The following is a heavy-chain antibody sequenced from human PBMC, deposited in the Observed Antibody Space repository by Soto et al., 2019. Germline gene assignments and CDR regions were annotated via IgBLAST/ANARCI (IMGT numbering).Heavy chain of an antibody. Sequence: AGSLRLSCAASGFTFSDYYMSWIRQAPGKGLEWVSYISSSSSYTNYADSVKGRFSISRDNAKNSLYLQMNSLRAEDTAVYYCARSITDYYDSSGYYDDYWGQGTMVTVS. D-gene: IGHD3-22*01. CDR2: ISSSSSYT. CDR1: GFTFSDYY. J-gene: IGHJ4*02. CDR3: ARSITDYYDSSGYYDDY. V-gene: IGHV3-11*03.